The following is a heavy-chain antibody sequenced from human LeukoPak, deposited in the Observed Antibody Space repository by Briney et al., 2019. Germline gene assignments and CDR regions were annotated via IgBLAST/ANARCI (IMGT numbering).Heavy chain of an antibody. CDR2: MNPNIGTT. Sequence: ASVKVACKASVYTFTSYDISWVRQATGQGLEWMGWMNPNIGTTDYAQRFQGRVTITMNTSISTTYMELSSLRSEDTAVYYCAKWTNPYYFDYWGQGTLVTVSS. CDR1: VYTFTSYD. D-gene: IGHD3/OR15-3a*01. CDR3: AKWTNPYYFDY. J-gene: IGHJ4*02. V-gene: IGHV1-8*03.